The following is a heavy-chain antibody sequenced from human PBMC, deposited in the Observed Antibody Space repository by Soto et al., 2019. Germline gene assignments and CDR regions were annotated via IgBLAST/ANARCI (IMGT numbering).Heavy chain of an antibody. Sequence: GGSLRLSCAASGFTFSSYGMHWVRQAPGKGLEWVAVISYDGSYKYYADSVKGRFTISRDNSKNTLYLRMSSLRAEDTAVYYCAKDGSGSYYDAFDIWGQGTMVTVSS. V-gene: IGHV3-30*18. J-gene: IGHJ3*02. CDR1: GFTFSSYG. D-gene: IGHD3-10*01. CDR3: AKDGSGSYYDAFDI. CDR2: ISYDGSYK.